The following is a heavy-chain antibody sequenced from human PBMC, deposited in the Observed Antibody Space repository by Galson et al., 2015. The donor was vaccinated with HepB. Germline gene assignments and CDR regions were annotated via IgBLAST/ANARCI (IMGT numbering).Heavy chain of an antibody. D-gene: IGHD3-9*01. V-gene: IGHV3-23*01. Sequence: SLRLSCAASGFSFSSSTMSWVRQAPGKGLEWVASISGGGASNYVASVKGRFTSSRDNSKTTLYLQMDSLRAEDTAVYYCAKHPDYDILTGYYLGYWGRGTLVTVSS. CDR1: GFSFSSST. J-gene: IGHJ4*02. CDR3: AKHPDYDILTGYYLGY. CDR2: ISGGGAS.